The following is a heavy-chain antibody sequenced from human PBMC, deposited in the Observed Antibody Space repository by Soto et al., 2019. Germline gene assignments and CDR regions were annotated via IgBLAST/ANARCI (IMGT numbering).Heavy chain of an antibody. J-gene: IGHJ4*02. CDR3: ARGYYYDIGANYFDY. D-gene: IGHD3-22*01. CDR2: IDWDDDK. Sequence: SGPTLVNPTQTLTLSCTFSGFSLSTSRMCVSWIRQPPGKALEWLALIDWDDDKYYSTSLKTRLTISKDTSKNQVVLTMTNMDPVDTATYYCARGYYYDIGANYFDYWGQGTLVTVSS. CDR1: GFSLSTSRMC. V-gene: IGHV2-70*01.